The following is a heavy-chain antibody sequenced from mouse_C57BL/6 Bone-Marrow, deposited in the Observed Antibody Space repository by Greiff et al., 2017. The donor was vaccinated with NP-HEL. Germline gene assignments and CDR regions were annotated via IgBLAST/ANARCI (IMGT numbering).Heavy chain of an antibody. V-gene: IGHV7-1*01. CDR3: ASDALDWYFDV. CDR2: SRNKANDYTT. CDR1: GFTFSDFY. J-gene: IGHJ1*03. Sequence: EVNVVESGGGLVQPGRSLRLSCATSGFTFSDFYMEWVRQAPGKGLEWIAASRNKANDYTTEYSVSVKGRFIVSRATSQSILYLQMLALRAQDTAVDYGASDALDWYFDVGGTGTTVTVSA.